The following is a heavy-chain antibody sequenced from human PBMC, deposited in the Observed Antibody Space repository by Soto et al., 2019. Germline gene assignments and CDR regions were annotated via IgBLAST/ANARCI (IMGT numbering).Heavy chain of an antibody. J-gene: IGHJ5*02. CDR1: GDSFSSSSHY. V-gene: IGHV4-39*01. Sequence: QLQLQESGPRLVKPSETLSLSCSVSGDSFSSSSHYWGWIRQSPGKGLEWIGSIHYSGSTYDNPSLKARVTMSVDTSTNQFSLNLRSVTAADTAVYYCARQAYSSSSPNWFDPWGQGALVTVSS. CDR2: IHYSGST. D-gene: IGHD6-13*01. CDR3: ARQAYSSSSPNWFDP.